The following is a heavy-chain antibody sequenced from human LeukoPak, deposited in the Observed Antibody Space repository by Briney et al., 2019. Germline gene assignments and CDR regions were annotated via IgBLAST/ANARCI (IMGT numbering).Heavy chain of an antibody. J-gene: IGHJ3*02. CDR2: IRSKAYGGTT. V-gene: IGHV3-49*04. Sequence: GRSLRLSCTASGFTFGDYVMSWVRQAPGKGLEWVGFIRSKAYGGTTKNAASVKGRFTISRDDFRSIAYLQMNSLKTEDTAVYYCTRRYNYDSSGYYYVRDAFDIWGQGTMVTVSS. D-gene: IGHD3-22*01. CDR3: TRRYNYDSSGYYYVRDAFDI. CDR1: GFTFGDYV.